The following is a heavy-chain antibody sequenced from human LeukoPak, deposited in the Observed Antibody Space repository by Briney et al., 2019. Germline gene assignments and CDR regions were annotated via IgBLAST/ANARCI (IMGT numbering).Heavy chain of an antibody. Sequence: GGSLRLSCAASGYTVRSNYMSWVRQARGKALEWVSVIYSVGSTYYADSVKGRFTISRDKSKNTHYLQMNSLRAEDTPVYYSARESRFGNNMAVWGTGTTVTVSS. D-gene: IGHD3-10*01. CDR2: IYSVGST. J-gene: IGHJ6*04. CDR1: GYTVRSNY. CDR3: ARESRFGNNMAV. V-gene: IGHV3-66*02.